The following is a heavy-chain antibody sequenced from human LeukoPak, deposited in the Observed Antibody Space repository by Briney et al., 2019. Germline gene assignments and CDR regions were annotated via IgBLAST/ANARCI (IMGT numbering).Heavy chain of an antibody. J-gene: IGHJ4*02. Sequence: GGSLRLSCAASGFTFSSYAMSWVRQAPGKGLEWVSAISGSGGSTYYADSVKGRFTISRDNSKNTLYLQMNGLRAEDTAVYYCAKDLAPYYYDSSGYCFGYWGQGTLVTVSS. CDR3: AKDLAPYYYDSSGYCFGY. CDR2: ISGSGGST. CDR1: GFTFSSYA. D-gene: IGHD3-22*01. V-gene: IGHV3-23*01.